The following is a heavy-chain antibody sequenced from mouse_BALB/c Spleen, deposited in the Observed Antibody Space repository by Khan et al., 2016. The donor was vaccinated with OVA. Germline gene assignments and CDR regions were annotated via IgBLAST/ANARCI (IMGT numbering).Heavy chain of an antibody. V-gene: IGHV5-6*01. D-gene: IGHD1-1*01. CDR3: ARLAYYYDSEGFAY. CDR1: GFTFSTYG. CDR2: ISTGGHYT. J-gene: IGHJ3*01. Sequence: EVELVESGGDLVEPGGSLKLSCAASGFTFSTYGMSWVRQTPDKRLEWVATISTGGHYTYYPDSVRGRFTISRDNPKNTLYLQMTSLKSEDTAMFYCARLAYYYDSEGFAYWGQGTLVTVSA.